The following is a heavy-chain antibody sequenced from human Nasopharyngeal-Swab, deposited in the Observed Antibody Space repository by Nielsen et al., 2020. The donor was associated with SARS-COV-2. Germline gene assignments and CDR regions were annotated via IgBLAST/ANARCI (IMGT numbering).Heavy chain of an antibody. D-gene: IGHD5-24*01. CDR1: GFSFSSYS. J-gene: IGHJ4*02. CDR2: ISSSSSAI. V-gene: IGHV3-48*02. CDR3: ARDSRWLQEKDY. Sequence: GGSLRLSCVGSGFSFSSYSMNWVRQAPGKGLEWVSYISSSSSAIYYADSVKGRFTIARDNAKDSLFLQMNSLGDEDTAVYYCARDSRWLQEKDYWGQGALVTVSS.